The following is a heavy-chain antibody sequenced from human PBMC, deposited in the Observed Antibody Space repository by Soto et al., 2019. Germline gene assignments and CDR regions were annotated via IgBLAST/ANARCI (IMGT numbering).Heavy chain of an antibody. J-gene: IGHJ4*02. V-gene: IGHV1-18*01. D-gene: IGHD5-18*01. Sequence: QVQLVQSGAEVKKPGASVRVSCKASGYTFTSYSFSWVRQAPGQGIEWMGRISSYNGYTKYAEKFLGRVTMTTDTSTSTADTELKSLRTDDTAVYSCARQEIEYRYDYCDYWGQGTLVTVSS. CDR1: GYTFTSYS. CDR3: ARQEIEYRYDYCDY. CDR2: ISSYNGYT.